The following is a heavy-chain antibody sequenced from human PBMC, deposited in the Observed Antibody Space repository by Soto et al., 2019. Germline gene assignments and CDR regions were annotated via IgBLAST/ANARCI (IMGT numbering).Heavy chain of an antibody. CDR2: IYYSGST. Sequence: QLQLQESGPGLVKPSETLSLTCTVSGGSISSSSYYWGWIRQPSGKGLEWIGSIYYSGSTYYNPSLKSRVFIYVDSSTNQFSLKLSSVTAADTAVYYCAISYGDYVSYWGQGTLVTVSS. CDR3: AISYGDYVSY. CDR1: GGSISSSSYY. D-gene: IGHD4-17*01. V-gene: IGHV4-39*01. J-gene: IGHJ4*02.